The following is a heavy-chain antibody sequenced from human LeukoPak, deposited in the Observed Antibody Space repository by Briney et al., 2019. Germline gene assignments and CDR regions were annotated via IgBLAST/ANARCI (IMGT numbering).Heavy chain of an antibody. CDR1: GGTFNTSP. J-gene: IGHJ6*03. Sequence: SVKVSCKASGGTFNTSPLSWLRQAPGQGPEWMGGIIPFFGTANYAQKFQGRVTITADESTSTVYMELSSLRSEDTAVYYCARAGDSGYGSDYYYYYMDVWGKGTTVTISS. D-gene: IGHD5-12*01. CDR3: ARAGDSGYGSDYYYYYMDV. CDR2: IIPFFGTA. V-gene: IGHV1-69*01.